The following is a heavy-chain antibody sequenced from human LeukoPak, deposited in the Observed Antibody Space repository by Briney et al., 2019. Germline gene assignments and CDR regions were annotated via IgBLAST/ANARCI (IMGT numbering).Heavy chain of an antibody. CDR3: AKAASRFWDCTGGSCSGYFFDY. D-gene: IGHD2-15*01. Sequence: GGSLRLSRAASGFTFSGYAMSWVRQAPGKGLEWVSTISGGSSGSTYYADSVKGRFTISRDSSKNTLFLQMNSLRAEDTAVYYCAKAASRFWDCTGGSCSGYFFDYWGQGTLVTVSS. V-gene: IGHV3-23*01. CDR2: ISGGSSGST. J-gene: IGHJ4*02. CDR1: GFTFSGYA.